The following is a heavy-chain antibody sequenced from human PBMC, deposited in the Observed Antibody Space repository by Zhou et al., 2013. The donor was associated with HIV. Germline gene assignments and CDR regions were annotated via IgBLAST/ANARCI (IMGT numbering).Heavy chain of an antibody. CDR1: GGTFSSYA. Sequence: QVQLVQSGAEVKKPGSSVKVSCKASGGTFSSYAISWVRQAPGQGLEWMGRIIPILGIANYAQKFQGRVTITADKSTSTAYMELSSLRSEDTAVYYCARHREASYSSSSFDYWGQGTLVTVSS. CDR2: IIPILGIA. CDR3: ARHREASYSSSSFDY. J-gene: IGHJ4*02. V-gene: IGHV1-69*04. D-gene: IGHD6-6*01.